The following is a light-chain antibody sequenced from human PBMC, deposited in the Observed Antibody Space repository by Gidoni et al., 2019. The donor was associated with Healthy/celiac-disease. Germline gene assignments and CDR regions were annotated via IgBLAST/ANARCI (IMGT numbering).Light chain of an antibody. CDR2: KAS. Sequence: DIQMTQSPSTLSASVGDRVTITCRASQSISSWFAWYQQKPGNAPKLLIYKASSLESGVPSRFSGSGSGTEFTLTISSLQPDDFATYYCQQYNSYSLTFGGGTKVEIK. CDR1: QSISSW. V-gene: IGKV1-5*03. J-gene: IGKJ4*01. CDR3: QQYNSYSLT.